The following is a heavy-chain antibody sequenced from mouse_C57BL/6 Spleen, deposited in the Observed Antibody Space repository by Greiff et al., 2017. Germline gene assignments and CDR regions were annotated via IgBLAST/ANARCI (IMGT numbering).Heavy chain of an antibody. J-gene: IGHJ1*03. CDR3: TRPDYDDWYFDV. CDR2: IDPETGGT. Sequence: VQLQESGAELVRPGASVTLSCKASGYTFTDYEMHWVKQTPVHGLEWIGAIDPETGGTAYNQKFKGKAILTADKSSSTAYMELRSLTSEDSAVYYCTRPDYDDWYFDVWGTGTTVTVSS. CDR1: GYTFTDYE. V-gene: IGHV1-15*01. D-gene: IGHD2-4*01.